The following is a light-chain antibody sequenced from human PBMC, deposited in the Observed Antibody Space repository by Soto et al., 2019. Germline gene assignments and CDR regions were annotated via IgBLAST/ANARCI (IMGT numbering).Light chain of an antibody. CDR1: SSDVGAYDY. CDR2: EVS. Sequence: QSALTQPASVSGSPGQSITISCTGTSSDVGAYDYVSWYQQHPDKAPKLMIYEVSNRPSGVSNRFSGSKSVNTATLTISGLQAEDEAEYSCSSYTSSSTRVFGTGTKLTVL. J-gene: IGLJ1*01. V-gene: IGLV2-14*03. CDR3: SSYTSSSTRV.